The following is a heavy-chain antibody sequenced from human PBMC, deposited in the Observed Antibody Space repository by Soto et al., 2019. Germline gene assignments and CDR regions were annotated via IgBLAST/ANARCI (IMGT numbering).Heavy chain of an antibody. V-gene: IGHV3-23*01. D-gene: IGHD2-2*01. CDR3: AKRFCTSTTCLSLDFYYYIGV. CDR2: ISGSGDST. Sequence: EVQLLDSGGGLVQPGGSLRLSCAASGFTFSSYALSWVRQAPGKGLEWVSGISGSGDSTNYADSVKGRFTISRDNSENTVYLQMNSLRGEDTAVYYCAKRFCTSTTCLSLDFYYYIGVWGEGTTVTVSS. J-gene: IGHJ6*03. CDR1: GFTFSSYA.